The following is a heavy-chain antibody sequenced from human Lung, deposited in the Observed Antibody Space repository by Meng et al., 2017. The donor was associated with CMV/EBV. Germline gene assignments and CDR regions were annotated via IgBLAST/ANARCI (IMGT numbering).Heavy chain of an antibody. J-gene: IGHJ6*02. CDR3: SRWSLVHYNRDV. CDR2: IYYSGST. Sequence: SETXSLTCTVTGGSISSDDHYWSWIRQTPGKGLEWIGYIYYSGSTYYIPSLKSRVIMSVDTSKNHFSLNLTSVTAADTAVYYCSRWSLVHYNRDVWGQGTXVTVSS. CDR1: GGSISSDDHY. D-gene: IGHD3-16*01. V-gene: IGHV4-30-4*01.